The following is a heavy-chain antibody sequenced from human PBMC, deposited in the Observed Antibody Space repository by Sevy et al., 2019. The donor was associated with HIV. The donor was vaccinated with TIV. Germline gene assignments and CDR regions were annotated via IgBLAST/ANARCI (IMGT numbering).Heavy chain of an antibody. J-gene: IGHJ4*02. V-gene: IGHV3-23*01. CDR2: ISGSGGSGDKT. D-gene: IGHD3-22*01. Sequence: GGCLRLSCAASGFTFSSYAMNWVRQAPGKGLEWVSGISGSGGSGDKTNYADYVKGRFTISRDDSKNSLYLQLNSLRAEDTAIYYCARKYDSSGYFDYWGQGTLVTVSS. CDR3: ARKYDSSGYFDY. CDR1: GFTFSSYA.